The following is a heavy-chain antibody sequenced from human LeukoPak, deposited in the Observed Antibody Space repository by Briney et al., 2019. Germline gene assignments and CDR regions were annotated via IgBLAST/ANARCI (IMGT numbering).Heavy chain of an antibody. J-gene: IGHJ3*02. V-gene: IGHV3-53*01. CDR1: GFTVSSNY. CDR2: IYSGGST. Sequence: GGSLRLSCAASGFTVSSNYMSWVRQAPGKGLEWVSVIYSGGSTYYADSVKGRFTISRDNSKNTLCLQMNSLRAEDTAVYYFAREGSRGAFDIWGQGTMVTVSS. CDR3: AREGSRGAFDI.